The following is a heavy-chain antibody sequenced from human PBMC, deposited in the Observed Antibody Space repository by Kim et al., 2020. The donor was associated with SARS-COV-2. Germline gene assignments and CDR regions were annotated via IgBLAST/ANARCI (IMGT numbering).Heavy chain of an antibody. Sequence: GGSLRLSCAASGFTFSSYWMSWVRQAPGKGLEWVANIKQDGSEKYYVDSVKGRFTISRDNAKNSLYLQMNSLRAEDTAVYYCARGDGSGSYPLDYWGQGTLVTVSP. J-gene: IGHJ4*02. V-gene: IGHV3-7*01. CDR2: IKQDGSEK. CDR1: GFTFSSYW. D-gene: IGHD3-10*01. CDR3: ARGDGSGSYPLDY.